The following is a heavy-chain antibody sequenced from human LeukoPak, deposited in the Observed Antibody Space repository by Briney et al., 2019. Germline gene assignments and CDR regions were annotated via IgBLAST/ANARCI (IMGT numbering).Heavy chain of an antibody. CDR2: ISSSSSYI. CDR3: ARSGYCSGGSCYSLDFDY. Sequence: GGSLRLSCAASVFTFSSYSMNWVRQAPGKGLEWVSSISSSSSYIYYADSVKGRFTISRDNAKNSLYLQMNSLRAEDTAVYYCARSGYCSGGSCYSLDFDYWGQGTLVTVSS. V-gene: IGHV3-21*01. J-gene: IGHJ4*02. D-gene: IGHD2-15*01. CDR1: VFTFSSYS.